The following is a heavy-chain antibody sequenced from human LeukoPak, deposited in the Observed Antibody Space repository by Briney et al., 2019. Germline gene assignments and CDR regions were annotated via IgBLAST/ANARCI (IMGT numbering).Heavy chain of an antibody. Sequence: PSETLSLTCSVSGYSFTSGHYWGWIRQPPGKGLEWIANIYHTGSAHYNPSLKSRVTISVDTSKNQFSLKLSSVTAADTAVYYCARYCTNTTCILRGFDYWGRGTLVTVSS. J-gene: IGHJ4*01. V-gene: IGHV4-38-2*01. D-gene: IGHD2-8*01. CDR1: GYSFTSGHY. CDR3: ARYCTNTTCILRGFDY. CDR2: IYHTGSA.